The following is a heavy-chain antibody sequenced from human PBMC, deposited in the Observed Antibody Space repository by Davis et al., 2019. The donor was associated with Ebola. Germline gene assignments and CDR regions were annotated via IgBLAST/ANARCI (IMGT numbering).Heavy chain of an antibody. J-gene: IGHJ5*02. CDR1: GFTFSSYA. CDR3: ARDLAVWDYVSVGWFDP. V-gene: IGHV3-23*01. Sequence: GESLKISCAASGFTFSSYAMSWVRQAPGKGLEWVSAISGSGGSTYYADSVKGRFTISRDNSKNTLYLQMNSLRAEDTAVYYCARDLAVWDYVSVGWFDPWGQGTLVTVSS. CDR2: ISGSGGST. D-gene: IGHD4-17*01.